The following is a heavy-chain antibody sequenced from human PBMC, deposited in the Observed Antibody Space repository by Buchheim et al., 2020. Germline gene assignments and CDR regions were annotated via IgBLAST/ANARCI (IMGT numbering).Heavy chain of an antibody. V-gene: IGHV3-48*01. CDR2: IISSSSTI. CDR3: ARDFGGLRFGDYYGMDV. D-gene: IGHD3-10*01. Sequence: EVQLVESGGGLVQPGGSLRLSCAASGFTFSSYSMNWVRQAPGKGLEWVSYIISSSSTIYYADSVKCRFTISRDNAKNSLSLQMNSLRAEDTAVYYCARDFGGLRFGDYYGMDVWGQGTT. J-gene: IGHJ6*02. CDR1: GFTFSSYS.